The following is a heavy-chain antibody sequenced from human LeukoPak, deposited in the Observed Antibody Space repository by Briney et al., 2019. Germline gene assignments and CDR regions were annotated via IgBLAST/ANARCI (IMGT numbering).Heavy chain of an antibody. J-gene: IGHJ6*03. CDR1: GGSITSYY. CDR2: IYYSGST. CDR3: ARSVGATYYYYYYYMDV. D-gene: IGHD1-26*01. Sequence: PSETLSLTCTVSGGSITSYYWSWLRQPPGKGLEWIGYIYYSGSTNYNPSLKSRVTISVDKSKNQFPLKLSSVTAADTAVYYCARSVGATYYYYYYYMDVWGKGTTVTVSS. V-gene: IGHV4-59*12.